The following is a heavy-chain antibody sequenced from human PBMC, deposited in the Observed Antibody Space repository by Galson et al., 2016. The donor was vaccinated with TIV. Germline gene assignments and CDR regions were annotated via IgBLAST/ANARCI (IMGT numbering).Heavy chain of an antibody. D-gene: IGHD4-17*01. CDR1: GYTFTSYD. CDR2: MNPNSGNT. V-gene: IGHV1-8*02. J-gene: IGHJ4*02. CDR3: ARSGDYGDY. Sequence: SVKVSCKASGYTFTSYDINWVRQATGQGLEWMGWMNPNSGNTGHAQKFRGRFTMTRNTSVRTAYMELSSLRSEDTAVYYCARSGDYGDYWGQGTLVTVSS.